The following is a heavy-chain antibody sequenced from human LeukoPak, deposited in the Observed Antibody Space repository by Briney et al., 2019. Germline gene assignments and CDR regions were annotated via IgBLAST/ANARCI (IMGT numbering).Heavy chain of an antibody. CDR1: GYTFTGYY. J-gene: IGHJ4*02. CDR2: INPNSGGT. Sequence: ASVKVSCKASGYTFTGYYMHWVRQAPGQGLEWMGWINPNSGGTNYAQKFQGRVTMTRDTSISTAYMELSRLRSDDTAVYYCARVRVVRGYYFDYWGQGTLVTVSS. CDR3: ARVRVVRGYYFDY. V-gene: IGHV1-2*02. D-gene: IGHD3-10*01.